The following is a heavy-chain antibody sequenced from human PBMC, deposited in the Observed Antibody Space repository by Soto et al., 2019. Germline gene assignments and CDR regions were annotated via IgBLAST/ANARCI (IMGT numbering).Heavy chain of an antibody. CDR1: GFIFKDFA. CDR3: TKGDSSGYFDPSAGYSTPDH. D-gene: IGHD2-15*01. Sequence: EVQLFESGGGLVEPGASLRLSCAASGFIFKDFAMSWVRQAPGKGLEWVSTITTSDDITYSADSVRGRFTISRDNSAKTLFLQMSSLRGDDTATYYCTKGDSSGYFDPSAGYSTPDHWGQGTLVTVSS. V-gene: IGHV3-23*01. CDR2: ITTSDDIT. J-gene: IGHJ5*02.